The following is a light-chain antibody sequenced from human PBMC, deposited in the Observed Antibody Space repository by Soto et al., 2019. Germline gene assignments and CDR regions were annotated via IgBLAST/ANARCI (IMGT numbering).Light chain of an antibody. CDR3: QQYNTWPPIT. V-gene: IGKV3-15*01. J-gene: IGKJ5*01. CDR2: GAS. Sequence: VMTQPPATLAVSPSERDTLSCRASQSVRTNLAWYQQKPGQAPRLLIYGASTRATGLPARFSGSGSGTDFTLTISSLQSEDFAVYYCQQYNTWPPITFGQGTRLEI. CDR1: QSVRTN.